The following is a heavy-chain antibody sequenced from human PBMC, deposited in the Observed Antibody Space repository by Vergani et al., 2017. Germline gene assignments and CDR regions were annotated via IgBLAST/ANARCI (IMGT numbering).Heavy chain of an antibody. CDR3: GRDMVGMDGGSYYRSDAFDI. V-gene: IGHV3-23*01. CDR1: GFTFSSHA. CDR2: IKNTGDST. Sequence: EVQLLQSEGAVVQPGGSLRLSCVASGFTFSSHAMSWVRQGHGQGLEWVSSIKNTGDSTHYADSVKGRFTISRDNSKNTLYLQMNSLRVEDTAVYYCGRDMVGMDGGSYYRSDAFDIWGQGTMVTVSS. D-gene: IGHD1-26*01. J-gene: IGHJ3*02.